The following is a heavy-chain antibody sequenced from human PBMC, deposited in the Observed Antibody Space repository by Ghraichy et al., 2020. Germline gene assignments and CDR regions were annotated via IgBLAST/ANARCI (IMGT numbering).Heavy chain of an antibody. J-gene: IGHJ6*02. CDR3: AKPDPRLGITGWAYNMDV. CDR1: GFTFANSV. Sequence: RGSLRLSCVASGFTFANSVMTWVRQPPGKGLEWVSSISGSGNNPSYADSVKGRFTISRDNSKNTLYLQMTTLRAEDAAVYYCAKPDPRLGITGWAYNMDVWGQGTTVTVSS. V-gene: IGHV3-23*01. D-gene: IGHD3-9*01. CDR2: ISGSGNNP.